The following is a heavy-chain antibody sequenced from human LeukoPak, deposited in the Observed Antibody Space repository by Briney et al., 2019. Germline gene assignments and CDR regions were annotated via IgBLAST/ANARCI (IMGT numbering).Heavy chain of an antibody. CDR2: MHYSGDP. D-gene: IGHD1-1*01. V-gene: IGHV4-59*01. J-gene: IGHJ4*02. CDR3: ARDLELERNRWNYFES. Sequence: PSETLSLTCTVSGGSISSFFWSWIRQPPGKGLEWIGSMHYSGDPKYNPSLKSRVSLSIDTSKQQFSLRLSSVTAADTAVYYCARDLELERNRWNYFESWGQGTLVTVSS. CDR1: GGSISSFF.